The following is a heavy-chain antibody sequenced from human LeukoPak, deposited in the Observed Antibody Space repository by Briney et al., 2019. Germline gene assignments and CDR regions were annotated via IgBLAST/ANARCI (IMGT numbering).Heavy chain of an antibody. CDR3: AELGITMIGGV. V-gene: IGHV3-30*18. Sequence: GGSLRLPCAASGFTFSRYGMHWVRQAPGKGLEWVAVISYDGSNKYYADSVKGRFTISRDNAKNSLYLQMNSLRAEDTAVYYCAELGITMIGGVWGKGTTVTISS. J-gene: IGHJ6*04. CDR1: GFTFSRYG. CDR2: ISYDGSNK. D-gene: IGHD3-10*02.